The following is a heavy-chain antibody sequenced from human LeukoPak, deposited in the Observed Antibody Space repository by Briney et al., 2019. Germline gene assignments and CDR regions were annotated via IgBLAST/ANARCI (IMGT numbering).Heavy chain of an antibody. V-gene: IGHV3-9*01. D-gene: IGHD2-2*01. Sequence: GGSLRLSCAASGFSFDDYATHWVRQAPGKGLEWVSGITWNSGSTGYADSVKGRFTISRDNAKNSLFVQMNSLRAEDTALYYCAKDACSGTSCSFDYWGQGTLVTVSS. CDR1: GFSFDDYA. CDR2: ITWNSGST. J-gene: IGHJ4*02. CDR3: AKDACSGTSCSFDY.